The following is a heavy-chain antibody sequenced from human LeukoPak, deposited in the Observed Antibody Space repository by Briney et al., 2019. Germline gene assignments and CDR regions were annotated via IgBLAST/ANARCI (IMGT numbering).Heavy chain of an antibody. J-gene: IGHJ4*02. CDR1: GGSISSYY. CDR3: ARASGYYYGDFDY. D-gene: IGHD3-22*01. CDR2: IYYSGST. V-gene: IGHV4-59*12. Sequence: SETLSLTCTVSGGSISSYYWSWIRQPPGKGLEWIGNIYYSGSTYYNPSLESRVTISVDTSKNQFSLKLSSVTAADTAVYYCARASGYYYGDFDYWGQGTLVTVSS.